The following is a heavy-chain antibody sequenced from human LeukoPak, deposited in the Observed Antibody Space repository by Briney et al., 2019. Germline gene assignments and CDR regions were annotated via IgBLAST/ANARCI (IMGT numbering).Heavy chain of an antibody. V-gene: IGHV3-23*01. CDR3: AKASRLLHGSGSYPGYFDY. Sequence: GGSLRLSFTASGFTFSTYAMSWVRQAPGKGLEWVSAISGSGGSTYYADSVKGRFTISRDNSKNTLYLQMNSLRAEDTAVYYCAKASRLLHGSGSYPGYFDYWGQGALVTVSS. CDR1: GFTFSTYA. CDR2: ISGSGGST. D-gene: IGHD3-10*01. J-gene: IGHJ4*02.